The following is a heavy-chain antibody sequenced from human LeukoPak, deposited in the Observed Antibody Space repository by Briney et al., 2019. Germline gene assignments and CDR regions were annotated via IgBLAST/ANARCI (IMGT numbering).Heavy chain of an antibody. CDR1: GYTFTSYY. CDR3: ARDSWDWNQNWFDP. CDR2: INTNTGNP. J-gene: IGHJ5*02. Sequence: VASVEVSCKASGYTFTSYYIHWVRQAPGQGLEWMGWINTNTGNPTYAQGFTGRFVFSLDTSVSTAYLQISSLKAEDTAVYYCARDSWDWNQNWFDPWGQGTLVTVSS. D-gene: IGHD1-1*01. V-gene: IGHV7-4-1*02.